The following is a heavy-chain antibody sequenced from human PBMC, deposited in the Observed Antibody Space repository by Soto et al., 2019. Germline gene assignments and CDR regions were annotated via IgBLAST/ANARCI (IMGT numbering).Heavy chain of an antibody. CDR1: GYSISSGYY. D-gene: IGHD3-16*01. CDR2: IYHSGST. V-gene: IGHV4-38-2*01. Sequence: SETLTLTYAVSGYSISSGYYWGWIRQPPGKGLEWIGSIYHSGSTYYNPSLKSRVTISVDTSKNQFSLKLSSVTAADTAVYYCAREDVYYYYGMDVWGQGTTVT. CDR3: AREDVYYYYGMDV. J-gene: IGHJ6*02.